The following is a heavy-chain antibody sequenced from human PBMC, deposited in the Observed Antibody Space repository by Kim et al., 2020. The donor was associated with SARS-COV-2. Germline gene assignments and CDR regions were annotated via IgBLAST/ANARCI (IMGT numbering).Heavy chain of an antibody. D-gene: IGHD3-10*01. Sequence: GESLKISCKGSGYSFTSYWISWVRQMPGKGLEWMGRIDPSDSYTNYSPSFQGHVTISADKSISTAYLQWSSLKASDTAMYYCARRGWDPVYYGSGSYAAPGGMDVWGQGTTVTVSS. J-gene: IGHJ6*02. V-gene: IGHV5-10-1*01. CDR2: IDPSDSYT. CDR1: GYSFTSYW. CDR3: ARRGWDPVYYGSGSYAAPGGMDV.